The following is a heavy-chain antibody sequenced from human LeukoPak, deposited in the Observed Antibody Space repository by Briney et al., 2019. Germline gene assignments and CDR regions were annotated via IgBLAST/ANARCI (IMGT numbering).Heavy chain of an antibody. CDR3: AKNRYSGSYRGYSDY. D-gene: IGHD1-26*01. CDR2: INPSGGST. J-gene: IGHJ4*02. V-gene: IGHV1-46*01. Sequence: ASVKVSFKASGGTFSSYAISWVRQAPGQGLEWMGIINPSGGSTRYAPKFQGRVTMTRDTSTREVYMELSSLRSEDTAVYYCAKNRYSGSYRGYSDYWGQGTLVTVSS. CDR1: GGTFSSYA.